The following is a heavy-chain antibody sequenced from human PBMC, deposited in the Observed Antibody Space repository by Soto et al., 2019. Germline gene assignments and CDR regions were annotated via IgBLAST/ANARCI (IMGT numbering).Heavy chain of an antibody. CDR2: IKPDGSEL. CDR1: GFSLSTYW. Sequence: GSLRLSCAAPGFSLSTYWMTWVRQAPGKGLEWVANIKPDGSELDYVDSVQGRFTISRDNAKKSLYLHMNSLRAEDTAVYYCARDFTYGAIDYWGQGTRVTVSS. CDR3: ARDFTYGAIDY. V-gene: IGHV3-7*03. D-gene: IGHD3-10*01. J-gene: IGHJ4*02.